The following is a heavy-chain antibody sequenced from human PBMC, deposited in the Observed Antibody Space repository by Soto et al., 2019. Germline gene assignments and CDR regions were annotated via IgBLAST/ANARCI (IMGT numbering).Heavy chain of an antibody. V-gene: IGHV3-33*01. D-gene: IGHD3-10*01. CDR1: GFTFSSYG. Sequence: GGSLRLSCAASGFTFSSYGMHWVRQAPGKGLEWVAVIWYDGSNKYYADSVKGRFTISRDNSKNTLYLQMNSLRAEDTAVYYCARVISAYYYYYMDVWGKGTTVTVSS. CDR2: IWYDGSNK. J-gene: IGHJ6*03. CDR3: ARVISAYYYYYMDV.